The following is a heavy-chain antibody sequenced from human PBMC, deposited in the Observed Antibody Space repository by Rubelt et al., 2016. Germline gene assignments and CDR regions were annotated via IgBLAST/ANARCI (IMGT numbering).Heavy chain of an antibody. Sequence: QLQLQESGPGLVKPSETLSLTCTVSGGSTSSSSYYWGWIRQPPGKGLEWIGSIYYSGSTYYNPSLKSRVTISVDTSKNQFSLKLSSVTAAETAFYCCARGRPGPVSGDCDSWGPGTLVTVSS. CDR2: IYYSGST. D-gene: IGHD1-26*01. V-gene: IGHV4-39*07. CDR3: ARGRPGPVSGDCDS. J-gene: IGHJ4*02. CDR1: GGSTSSSSYY.